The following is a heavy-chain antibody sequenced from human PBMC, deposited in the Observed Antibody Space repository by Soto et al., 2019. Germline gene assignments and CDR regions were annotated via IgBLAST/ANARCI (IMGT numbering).Heavy chain of an antibody. V-gene: IGHV4-34*01. Sequence: PSETLSLTCAVYGGSFSGYYWSWIRQPPGKGLEWIGEINHSGSTNYNPSLKSRVTISVDTSKNQFSLKLSSVTAADTAVYYCARGGHYDILTGYYKDGMDVWGQGTTVTVS. CDR2: INHSGST. CDR3: ARGGHYDILTGYYKDGMDV. D-gene: IGHD3-9*01. CDR1: GGSFSGYY. J-gene: IGHJ6*02.